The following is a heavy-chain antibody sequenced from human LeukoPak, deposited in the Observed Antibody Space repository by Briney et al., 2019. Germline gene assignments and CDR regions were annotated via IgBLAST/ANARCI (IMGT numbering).Heavy chain of an antibody. J-gene: IGHJ6*02. CDR2: IIPTFGTA. CDR1: GYTFTSYG. Sequence: SVKVSCKASGYTFTSYGISWVRQAPGQGLEWMGGIIPTFGTANYAQKFQGRVTITADESTSTAYMELSSLRSEDTAVYYCARGYGGNSEDYYYGMDVWGQGTTVTVSS. D-gene: IGHD4-23*01. CDR3: ARGYGGNSEDYYYGMDV. V-gene: IGHV1-69*13.